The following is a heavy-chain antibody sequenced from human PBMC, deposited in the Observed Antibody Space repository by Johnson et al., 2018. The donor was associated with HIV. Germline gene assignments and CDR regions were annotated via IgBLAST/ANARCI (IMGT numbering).Heavy chain of an antibody. D-gene: IGHD3-16*01. CDR1: GFTLTTYA. V-gene: IGHV3-30*18. CDR2: ISSDGNNK. Sequence: VTLVESGGDMVQPGRSLRLSCAASGFTLTTYAMHWVRQAPGKGLEWVAVISSDGNNKYYADSVKGRFTISRDNSMNTLYLQMNSLTIDDTAVYYCAKDPRYKYGGAFDIWGQGTMVTVSS. CDR3: AKDPRYKYGGAFDI. J-gene: IGHJ3*02.